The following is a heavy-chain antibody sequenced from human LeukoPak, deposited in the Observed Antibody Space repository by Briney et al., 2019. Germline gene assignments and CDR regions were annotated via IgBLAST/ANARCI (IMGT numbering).Heavy chain of an antibody. V-gene: IGHV3-74*01. J-gene: IGHJ4*02. CDR2: VIRDGSFT. D-gene: IGHD5-24*01. Sequence: GGSLRLSCAASGFTVSSNYMSWVRQAPGKGLEWVSRVIRDGSFTNYADSVKGRFTISRDNAKNTLYLQMSSLRAEDTAVYFCVRDGDDFNFDYWGQGSLVTVSS. CDR1: GFTVSSNY. CDR3: VRDGDDFNFDY.